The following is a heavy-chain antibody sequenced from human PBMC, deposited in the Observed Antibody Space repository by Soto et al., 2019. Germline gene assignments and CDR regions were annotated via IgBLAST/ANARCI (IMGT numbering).Heavy chain of an antibody. CDR2: ISSSGSII. Sequence: PGGSLRLSCAASGFTFSDYYMSWIRQAPGKGLEWVSYISSSGSIIYYADSVKGRFTISRDNAKNSLYLQMNSLRAEDTAVYYCARELGYYDSSGYFDYWGKGTLVRVYS. CDR3: ARELGYYDSSGYFDY. D-gene: IGHD3-22*01. CDR1: GFTFSDYY. V-gene: IGHV3-11*01. J-gene: IGHJ4*02.